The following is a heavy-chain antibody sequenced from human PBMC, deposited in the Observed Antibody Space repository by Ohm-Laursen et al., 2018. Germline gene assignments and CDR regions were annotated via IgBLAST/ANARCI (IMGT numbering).Heavy chain of an antibody. V-gene: IGHV4-39*01. CDR2: IFYNGNT. Sequence: SDTLSLTCTVSGDSISSSGYYWGWIRQPPGKGLEWIGSIFYNGNTYYNPSLKSRVTISVDTSKNELSLKMTSVIVADTAVYYCVVSEIRYSFTYLADFWGQGILVTVPS. J-gene: IGHJ4*02. CDR1: GDSISSSGYY. D-gene: IGHD5-18*01. CDR3: VVSEIRYSFTYLADF.